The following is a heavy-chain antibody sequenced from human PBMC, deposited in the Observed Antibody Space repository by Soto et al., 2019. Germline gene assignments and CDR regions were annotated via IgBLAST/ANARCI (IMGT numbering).Heavy chain of an antibody. CDR2: ISYDGSNK. CDR1: GFTFSSYA. CDR3: ARDLSLDRMIVVVGYGMDV. D-gene: IGHD2-21*01. V-gene: IGHV3-30-3*01. Sequence: QVQLVESGGGVVQPGRSLRLSCAASGFTFSSYAMHWVRQAPGKGLEWVAVISYDGSNKYYADSVKGRFTISRDNSKNTLYLQMNSLRAEDTAVYYCARDLSLDRMIVVVGYGMDVWGQGTTVTVSS. J-gene: IGHJ6*02.